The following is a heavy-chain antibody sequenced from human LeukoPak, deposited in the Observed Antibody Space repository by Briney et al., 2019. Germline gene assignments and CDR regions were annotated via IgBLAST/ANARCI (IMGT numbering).Heavy chain of an antibody. CDR1: GGSISGYY. Sequence: NSSETLSLTCTVSGGSISGYYWSWIRQPPGKGLEWIGYIYYSGSTNYNPSLKSRVTISVDTSKNQFSLKLSSVTAADTAVYYCARAAAWPNLVDYWGQGTLVTVSS. D-gene: IGHD6-13*01. CDR3: ARAAAWPNLVDY. V-gene: IGHV4-59*01. CDR2: IYYSGST. J-gene: IGHJ4*02.